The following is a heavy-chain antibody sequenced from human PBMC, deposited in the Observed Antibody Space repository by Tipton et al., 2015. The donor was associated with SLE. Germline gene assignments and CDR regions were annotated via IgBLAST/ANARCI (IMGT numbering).Heavy chain of an antibody. CDR1: GGVISDYY. CDR3: VVCSPSSCAYFDY. J-gene: IGHJ4*02. Sequence: TLSLTCTVSGGVISDYYWGWIRQPAGKGLEWIGRSYTGGNTKYNPSLESRVTLSADASKAQFSLKLTSVTAADTAVYYCVVCSPSSCAYFDYWGQGRLVTVSS. V-gene: IGHV4-4*07. D-gene: IGHD2-2*01. CDR2: SYTGGNT.